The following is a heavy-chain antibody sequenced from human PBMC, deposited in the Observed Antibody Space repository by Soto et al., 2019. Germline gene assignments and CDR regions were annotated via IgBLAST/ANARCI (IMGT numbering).Heavy chain of an antibody. CDR1: GGSISSGGYY. Sequence: QVQLQESGPGLVKPSQTLSLTCTVSGGSISSGGYYWSWIRQHPGKGLEWIGYIYYSGSTYYNPSLKSRVTISVDTSKNQFSLKLSSVTAADTAVYYCARDLGYCTNGVCYPGDAFDIWGQGTMVTVSS. D-gene: IGHD2-8*01. CDR2: IYYSGST. V-gene: IGHV4-31*03. CDR3: ARDLGYCTNGVCYPGDAFDI. J-gene: IGHJ3*02.